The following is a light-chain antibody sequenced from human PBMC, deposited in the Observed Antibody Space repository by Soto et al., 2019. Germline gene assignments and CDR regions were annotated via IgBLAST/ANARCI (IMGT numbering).Light chain of an antibody. CDR2: SNN. J-gene: IGLJ2*01. CDR1: SSNIGSNT. CDR3: AAWDDSLNAVV. V-gene: IGLV1-44*01. Sequence: QSVLTQPPSASGTPGRRVTIPCSGGSSNIGSNTVNWYQQLPGTAPNLLIYSNNQRPSGVPDRFSGSKSGTSASLAISGLQSEDEADYYCAAWDDSLNAVVFGGGTKLTVL.